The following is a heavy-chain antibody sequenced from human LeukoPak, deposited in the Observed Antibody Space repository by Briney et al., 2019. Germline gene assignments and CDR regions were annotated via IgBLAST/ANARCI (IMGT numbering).Heavy chain of an antibody. D-gene: IGHD3-22*01. J-gene: IGHJ4*02. V-gene: IGHV1-8*01. Sequence: GASVKVSCKASGYTFTSYDINWVRQATGQGLEWMGWMNPNSGNTGYAQKFQGRVTMTRNTSISTAYMELRSLRSEDTAVYYCARDSWSYYDSSGYAGFYLNYWGQGTLVTVSS. CDR2: MNPNSGNT. CDR1: GYTFTSYD. CDR3: ARDSWSYYDSSGYAGFYLNY.